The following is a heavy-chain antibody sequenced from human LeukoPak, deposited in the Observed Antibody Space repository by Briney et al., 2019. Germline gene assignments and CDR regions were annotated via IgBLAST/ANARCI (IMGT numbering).Heavy chain of an antibody. CDR3: AKDHLPGIVVAGDY. D-gene: IGHD6-19*01. J-gene: IGHJ4*02. CDR2: ISGSGAST. Sequence: GGSLRLSCAASGFTFSSYAMSWVRQAPGKGLEWVSDISGSGASTYYADSVKGRFTISRDNSKNTLYLQINSLRAEDTAVYYCAKDHLPGIVVAGDYWGQGTLVTVSS. V-gene: IGHV3-23*01. CDR1: GFTFSSYA.